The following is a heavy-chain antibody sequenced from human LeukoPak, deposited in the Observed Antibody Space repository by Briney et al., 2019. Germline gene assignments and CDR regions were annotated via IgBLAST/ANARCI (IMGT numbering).Heavy chain of an antibody. Sequence: GGSLRLSCAACGFTVSNIYMSWVGQAPGKGLEWVSVTDRGGYTKYADPVKGRFTVSRDNSENTLFLQMNSLRVEDTAVYYCGTTTLSSTWNYWGQGTLVTVSS. D-gene: IGHD3-16*02. CDR1: GFTVSNIY. CDR3: GTTTLSSTWNY. CDR2: TDRGGYT. V-gene: IGHV3-53*01. J-gene: IGHJ4*02.